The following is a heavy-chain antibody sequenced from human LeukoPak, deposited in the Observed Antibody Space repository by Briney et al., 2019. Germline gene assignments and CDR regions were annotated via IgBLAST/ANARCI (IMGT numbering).Heavy chain of an antibody. J-gene: IGHJ5*02. Sequence: PSETLSLTCSVSDGSVTSGGFYWGWLRQPPGKGPEWIATIYYTGSTYYNPSLKSRVTISIDTSKNQFSLRLTSVTATDTAVYHCARHSGSGSLSRPFDPWGQGTLVTVSS. CDR2: IYYTGST. CDR1: DGSVTSGGFY. CDR3: ARHSGSGSLSRPFDP. D-gene: IGHD3-10*01. V-gene: IGHV4-39*01.